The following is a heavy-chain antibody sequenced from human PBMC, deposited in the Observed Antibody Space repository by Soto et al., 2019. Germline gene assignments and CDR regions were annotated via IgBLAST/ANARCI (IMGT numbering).Heavy chain of an antibody. CDR3: AREGRRQAAILTGNYGY. Sequence: PGGSLRLSCAASGFTFSSYWMHWVRQAPGKGLVWVSRINSDGSSTSYADSVKGRFTISRDNAKNTLYLQMNSLRAEDTAVYYCAREGRRQAAILTGNYGYWSQGTRVRVSS. V-gene: IGHV3-74*01. J-gene: IGHJ4*02. CDR1: GFTFSSYW. CDR2: INSDGSST. D-gene: IGHD3-9*01.